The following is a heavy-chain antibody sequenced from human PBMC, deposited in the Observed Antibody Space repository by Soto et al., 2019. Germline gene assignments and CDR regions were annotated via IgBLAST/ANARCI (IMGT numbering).Heavy chain of an antibody. CDR1: GFTFSSYW. D-gene: IGHD3-22*01. CDR3: VSVYYYDSSGSFDFDI. J-gene: IGHJ4*02. V-gene: IGHV3-74*01. CDR2: INSDGSST. Sequence: EVQLVESGGGLVQPGGSLRLSCAASGFTFSSYWMHWVRQAPGKGLGWVSRINSDGSSTSYADSVKGRFTISRDNAKNTLYLQMNSLRADDTAVYYCVSVYYYDSSGSFDFDIWGQGTLVTVSS.